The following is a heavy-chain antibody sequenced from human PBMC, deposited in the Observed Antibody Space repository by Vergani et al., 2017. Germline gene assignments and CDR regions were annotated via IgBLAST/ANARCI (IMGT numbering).Heavy chain of an antibody. CDR2: INPNSGGT. D-gene: IGHD6-13*01. J-gene: IGHJ5*02. CDR1: GYTFTGYY. V-gene: IGHV1-2*02. CDR3: ARDRDSSSWYLTCWWFDP. Sequence: QVQLVQSGAEVKKPGASVKVSCKASGYTFTGYYMHWVRQAPGQGLEWMGWINPNSGGTNYAQKFQGRVTMTRDTSISTAYMELSRLRSDDTAVYYCARDRDSSSWYLTCWWFDPWGQGTLVTVSS.